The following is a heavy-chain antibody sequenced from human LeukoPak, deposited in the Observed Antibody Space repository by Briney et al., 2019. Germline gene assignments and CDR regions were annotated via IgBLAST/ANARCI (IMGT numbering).Heavy chain of an antibody. V-gene: IGHV4-34*01. CDR2: INHSGST. CDR1: GGSFSGYY. Sequence: TTSETLSLTCAVYGGSFSGYYWSWIRQPPEKGLEWIGEINHSGSTNYNPSLKSRVTISVDTSKNQFSLKLSSVTAADTAVYYCARARQWLVRSPVDYWGQGTLVTVSS. D-gene: IGHD6-19*01. CDR3: ARARQWLVRSPVDY. J-gene: IGHJ4*02.